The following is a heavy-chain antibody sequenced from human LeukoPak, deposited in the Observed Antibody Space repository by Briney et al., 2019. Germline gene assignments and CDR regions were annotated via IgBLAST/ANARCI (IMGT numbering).Heavy chain of an antibody. CDR3: ARAYRTNNPENYYDSSGYYPRAPYYFDY. CDR1: GGSFSCYY. V-gene: IGHV4-34*01. D-gene: IGHD3-22*01. J-gene: IGHJ4*02. Sequence: SETLSLTCAVYGGSFSCYYWSWIRQPPGKGLEWIGEINHSGSTNYNPSLKSRVTISVDTSKNQFSLKLSSVTAADTAVYYCARAYRTNNPENYYDSSGYYPRAPYYFDYWGQGTLVTVSS. CDR2: INHSGST.